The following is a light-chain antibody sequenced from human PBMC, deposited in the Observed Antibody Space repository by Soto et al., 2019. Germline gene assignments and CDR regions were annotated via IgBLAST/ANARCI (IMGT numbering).Light chain of an antibody. J-gene: IGKJ1*01. CDR1: QSISSS. Sequence: DIQMTQSPSPLSASVGDRVPITCRASQSISSSLAWYQQKPGKAPKLLIYKASSLESGVPSRFSGSGSGTEFTLTITSLQPDDFATYYCQQYNSYSRKFGQGTKVDIK. CDR3: QQYNSYSRK. CDR2: KAS. V-gene: IGKV1-5*03.